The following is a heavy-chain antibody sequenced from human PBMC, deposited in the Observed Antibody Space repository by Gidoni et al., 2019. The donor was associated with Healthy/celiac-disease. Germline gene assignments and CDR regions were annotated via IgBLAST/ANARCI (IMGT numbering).Heavy chain of an antibody. V-gene: IGHV4-31*03. D-gene: IGHD3-9*01. CDR2: IYYRGST. J-gene: IGHJ5*02. Sequence: QVQLQESGPGLVKPSQTLSLTCTVSGGPISSGGYYWSWIRQHPGKGLEWIGYIYYRGSTYYNPSLKSRVTISVDTSKNQFSLKLSSVTAADTAVYYCAIGIYFDSYNWFDPWGQGTLVTVSS. CDR3: AIGIYFDSYNWFDP. CDR1: GGPISSGGYY.